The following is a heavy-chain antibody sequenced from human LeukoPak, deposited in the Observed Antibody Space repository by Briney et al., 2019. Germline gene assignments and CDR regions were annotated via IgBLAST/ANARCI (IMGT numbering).Heavy chain of an antibody. Sequence: GGSLRLSCAAFGFTFSSYSMNWVRQAPGKGLEWVSYISSRSTTTYYADSVKGRFTISRDNAKNSLHLQMNSLRAEDTAVYYCARVGASSIAAAGLFDYWGQGTLVTVSS. J-gene: IGHJ4*02. V-gene: IGHV3-48*04. CDR1: GFTFSSYS. CDR3: ARVGASSIAAAGLFDY. CDR2: ISSRSTTT. D-gene: IGHD6-13*01.